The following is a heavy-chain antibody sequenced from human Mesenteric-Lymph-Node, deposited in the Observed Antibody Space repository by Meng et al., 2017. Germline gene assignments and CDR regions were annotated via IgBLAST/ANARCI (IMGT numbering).Heavy chain of an antibody. CDR2: INHSGST. V-gene: IGHV4-34*01. Sequence: QVQLQQWGAGLLKPSEALPLPCAVYGGSFSGYYWSWIRQPPGKGLEWIGEINHSGSTNYNPSLKSRVTISVDKSKNQFSLKLSSVTAADTAVYYCARGSRDSSGYYPFDYWGQGTLVTVSS. CDR1: GGSFSGYY. J-gene: IGHJ4*02. D-gene: IGHD3-22*01. CDR3: ARGSRDSSGYYPFDY.